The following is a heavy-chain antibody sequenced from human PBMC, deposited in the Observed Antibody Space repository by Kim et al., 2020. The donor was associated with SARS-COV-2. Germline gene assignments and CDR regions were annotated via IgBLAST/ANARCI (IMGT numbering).Heavy chain of an antibody. CDR2: IYHSGST. CDR1: GYSISSGYY. J-gene: IGHJ3*02. D-gene: IGHD3-22*01. CDR3: ARVTITMIVVVKPDAFDI. V-gene: IGHV4-38-2*02. Sequence: SETLSLTCTVSGYSISSGYYWGWIRQPPGKGLEWIGSIYHSGSTYYNPSLKSRVTISVDTSKNQFSLKLSSVTAADTAVDYCARVTITMIVVVKPDAFDIWGQGTMVTVSS.